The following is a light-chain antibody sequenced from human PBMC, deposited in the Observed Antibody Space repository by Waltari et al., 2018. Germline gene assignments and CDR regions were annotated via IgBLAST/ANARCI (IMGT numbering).Light chain of an antibody. CDR1: QTVTNY. V-gene: IGKV3-11*01. J-gene: IGKJ4*01. Sequence: SRRARQTVTNYLTWYQQKPGQAPRLLIYGTSNRATGIPAMFSGSGFGTDFTLTISSLEPEDFAVYYCQQRRDWPLTFGGGTKVEIK. CDR3: QQRRDWPLT. CDR2: GTS.